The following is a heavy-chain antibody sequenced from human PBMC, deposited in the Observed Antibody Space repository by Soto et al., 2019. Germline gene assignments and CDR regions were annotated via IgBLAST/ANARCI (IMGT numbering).Heavy chain of an antibody. Sequence: SETLSLTCAVYGGSFSGYYWSWIRQPPGKGLEWIGEINYSGSTNYNPSLKSRVTVSVDTSKNQFSLKLSSVTAADTAVYYCARHKGLYCSNTNCYPAWFDPWGQGTLVTVSS. J-gene: IGHJ5*02. CDR1: GGSFSGYY. D-gene: IGHD2-2*01. V-gene: IGHV4-34*01. CDR2: INYSGST. CDR3: ARHKGLYCSNTNCYPAWFDP.